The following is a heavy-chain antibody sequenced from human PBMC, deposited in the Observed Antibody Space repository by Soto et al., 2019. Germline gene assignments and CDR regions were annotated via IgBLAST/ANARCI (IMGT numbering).Heavy chain of an antibody. Sequence: QITLKESGPTLVKPTQTLTLTCTFSGFSLSTHTVGVAWIRQPPGKALEWLALIYWDEDKRYSPSLKSRLTIRQDTSKNQVVLTMTNMDPVDTATYYCAHMAPFDYRGYNFEFWGQGILVTVSS. CDR3: AHMAPFDYRGYNFEF. CDR1: GFSLSTHTVG. CDR2: IYWDEDK. J-gene: IGHJ4*02. V-gene: IGHV2-5*02. D-gene: IGHD3-9*01.